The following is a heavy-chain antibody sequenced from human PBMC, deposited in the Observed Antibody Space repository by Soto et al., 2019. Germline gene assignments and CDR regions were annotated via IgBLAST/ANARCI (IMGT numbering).Heavy chain of an antibody. Sequence: EVQLVESGGGLVQPGESLRLSCAAGGFTFSYYWMQWVRQAPGKGLVWVSRIHSDGSSTTYADSVKGRFTISRDNARNTLYLQMNSLRAEDTAVYYCARGDRGAFDLWGQGRVLTVSS. J-gene: IGHJ3*01. CDR3: ARGDRGAFDL. CDR1: GFTFSYYW. D-gene: IGHD1-26*01. V-gene: IGHV3-74*01. CDR2: IHSDGSST.